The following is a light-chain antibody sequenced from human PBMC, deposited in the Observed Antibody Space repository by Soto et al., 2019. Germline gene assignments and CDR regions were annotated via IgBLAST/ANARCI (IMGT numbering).Light chain of an antibody. J-gene: IGKJ2*01. CDR1: QSVSSSY. V-gene: IGKV3-20*01. CDR3: QQYGRSPNT. Sequence: EILLTQSPGTLSLSPGERVTLSCRASQSVSSSYLAWYQQKPGQAPRLLIYGAPTRATGIPDRFSGSGSGTDFTLTISRLEPEDFAVYYCQQYGRSPNTFGQGTKVDIK. CDR2: GAP.